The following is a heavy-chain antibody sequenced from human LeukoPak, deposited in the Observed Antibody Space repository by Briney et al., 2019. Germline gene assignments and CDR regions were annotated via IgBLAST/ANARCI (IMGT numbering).Heavy chain of an antibody. CDR3: ASSRDSSGWYDWGYFDY. J-gene: IGHJ4*02. V-gene: IGHV3-33*01. D-gene: IGHD6-19*01. Sequence: GRSLRLSCAASGFTFSSHGMHWVRQAPGKGLEWVAVIWYDGSNKYYADSVKGRFTISRDNSKNTLYLQMNSLRAEDTAVYYCASSRDSSGWYDWGYFDYWGQGTLVTVSS. CDR1: GFTFSSHG. CDR2: IWYDGSNK.